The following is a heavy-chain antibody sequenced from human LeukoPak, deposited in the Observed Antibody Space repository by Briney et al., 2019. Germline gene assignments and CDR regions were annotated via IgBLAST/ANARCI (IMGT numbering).Heavy chain of an antibody. CDR2: IYQSGSA. V-gene: IGHV4-30-2*01. J-gene: IGHJ4*02. D-gene: IGHD4-11*01. CDR3: ARVREAYTNPFFDY. CDR1: GGSFSSDDYY. Sequence: SQTLSLTCTVSGGSFSSDDYYWSWIRQPPGKGLEWIGYIYQSGSAYYNPSLKSRVTISVDRSKDQFSLKLSSVTAADTAVFYCARVREAYTNPFFDYWGQGTLVTVSS.